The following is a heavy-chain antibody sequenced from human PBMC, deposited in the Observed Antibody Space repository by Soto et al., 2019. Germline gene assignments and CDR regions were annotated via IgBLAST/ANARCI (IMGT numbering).Heavy chain of an antibody. CDR1: AHSISSGLYY. J-gene: IGHJ4*01. CDR2: IYHTEST. V-gene: IGHV4-38-2*01. CDR3: AIYGYGYWPSFFDY. Sequence: PSETLSLTCAVSAHSISSGLYYLGWVRQPPGKGLEWLGSIYHTESTYFNPTLKSRGALSVDTSKVLLALKLRTVTAAATAVYYCAIYGYGYWPSFFDYSRQGTRDTVSA. D-gene: IGHD2-2*03.